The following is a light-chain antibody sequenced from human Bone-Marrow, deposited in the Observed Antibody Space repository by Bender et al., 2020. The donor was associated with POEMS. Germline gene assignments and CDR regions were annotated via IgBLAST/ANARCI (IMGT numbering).Light chain of an antibody. CDR2: DVS. V-gene: IGLV2-14*03. Sequence: QSALTQPASVSGSPGQSITISCIGASSDIGYSDHVSWYQQRPTKAPELIIYDVSARPSGVANRFSGSKSGNTASLTTSGLRAEDEANYFCSSYRHFSNLYVFGTGTWVTVL. CDR3: SSYRHFSNLYV. CDR1: SSDIGYSDH. J-gene: IGLJ1*01.